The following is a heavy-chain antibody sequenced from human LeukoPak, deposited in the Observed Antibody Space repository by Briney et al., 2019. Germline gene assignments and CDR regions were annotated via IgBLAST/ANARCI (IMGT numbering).Heavy chain of an antibody. Sequence: SETLSLTCTVSGGSISSSSYYWGWIRQPPGKGLEWIGSIYYSESTYYNPSLKSRVTISVDTSKNQFSLKLSSVTAADTAVYYCARQGSPSITIFGVVIIPRWYFDLWGRGTLVTVSS. CDR2: IYYSEST. V-gene: IGHV4-39*01. D-gene: IGHD3-3*01. J-gene: IGHJ2*01. CDR3: ARQGSPSITIFGVVIIPRWYFDL. CDR1: GGSISSSSYY.